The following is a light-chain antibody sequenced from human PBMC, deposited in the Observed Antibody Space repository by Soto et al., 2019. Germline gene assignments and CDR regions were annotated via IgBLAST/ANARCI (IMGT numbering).Light chain of an antibody. CDR2: GAS. J-gene: IGKJ1*01. CDR3: QQYYHWPKT. CDR1: QSVSSS. V-gene: IGKV3-15*01. Sequence: EIVMTQSPATLAVSPGERVALSCGASQSVSSSLAWYQQKPGQAPRLLIHGASTRATGIPARFSGSGSGTEFTLTISSLQCGDVAVYFCQQYYHWPKTFGQGTKVEIK.